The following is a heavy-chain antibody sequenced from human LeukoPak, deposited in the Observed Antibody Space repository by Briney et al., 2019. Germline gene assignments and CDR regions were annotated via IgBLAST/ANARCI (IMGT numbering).Heavy chain of an antibody. CDR3: ARRSGSGRHPFHI. J-gene: IGHJ3*02. Sequence: ASVKVSCKASGYTFTTYDINWGRGAPGQGLEWWGYINTNSGNTGYARKFQGRVTIPRSTSISTVYMELSSLRSEDTAVYYCARRSGSGRHPFHIWGQGTMLTVSS. V-gene: IGHV1-8*03. D-gene: IGHD3-10*01. CDR2: INTNSGNT. CDR1: GYTFTTYD.